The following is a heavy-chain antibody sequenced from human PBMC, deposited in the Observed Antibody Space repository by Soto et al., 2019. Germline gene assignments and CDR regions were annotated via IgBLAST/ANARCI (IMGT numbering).Heavy chain of an antibody. V-gene: IGHV4-59*12. CDR1: GGSITSSY. J-gene: IGHJ4*02. CDR2: IYDTGISGYTPTT. D-gene: IGHD3-10*01. CDR3: ARVSRYYYGSGSYYMSRNTQRLYFDY. Sequence: PSETLSLTCTVSGGSITSSYWNWIRRPPGKGLEWIAYIYDTGISGYTPTTSHNHSLNSRVTISVNTSKNQFTLKLSSVTAADTAVYYCARVSRYYYGSGSYYMSRNTQRLYFDYWGQGTLVTVSS.